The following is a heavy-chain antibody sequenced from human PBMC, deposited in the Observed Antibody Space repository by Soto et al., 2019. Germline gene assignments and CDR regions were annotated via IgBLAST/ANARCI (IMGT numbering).Heavy chain of an antibody. D-gene: IGHD3-3*01. J-gene: IGHJ6*02. Sequence: GGSMRLSCVASDLTFSTYSMNWVRQAPGKGLEWVAYISATSNHIYYADSLKGRFTISRDNAKSSLYLHMNSLRAEDTAVHFCARDSITIFGGGMDVWGQGTTVTSP. V-gene: IGHV3-21*01. CDR3: ARDSITIFGGGMDV. CDR1: DLTFSTYS. CDR2: ISATSNHI.